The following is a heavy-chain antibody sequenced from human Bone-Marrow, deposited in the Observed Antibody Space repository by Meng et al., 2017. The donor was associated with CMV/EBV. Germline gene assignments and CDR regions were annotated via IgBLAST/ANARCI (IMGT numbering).Heavy chain of an antibody. D-gene: IGHD4-23*01. CDR3: ARPFYYGGNHDAFDI. J-gene: IGHJ3*02. V-gene: IGHV3-30*04. CDR1: GFTFSSCA. Sequence: GESLKISCAASGFTFSSCAMHWVRQAPGKGLEWVAVISYDGSNKYYADSVKGRFTISRDNSKNTLYLQMNSLRAEDTAVYYCARPFYYGGNHDAFDIWGQGTMVTVSS. CDR2: ISYDGSNK.